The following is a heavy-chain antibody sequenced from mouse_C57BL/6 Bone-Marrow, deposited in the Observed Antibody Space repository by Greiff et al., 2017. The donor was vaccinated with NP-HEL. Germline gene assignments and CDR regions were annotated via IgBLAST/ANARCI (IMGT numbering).Heavy chain of an antibody. J-gene: IGHJ4*01. D-gene: IGHD3-2*02. CDR3: AQQLRLPYYYAMDY. CDR2: LWGDGST. CDR1: GFSLTSYG. Sequence: QVQLKESGPGLVAPSQSLSITCTVSGFSLTSYGVSWVRQPPGKGLEWLGVLWGDGSTNYHSALISRLSISKDNSKSQVFLKLNSLQTDDTATYYCAQQLRLPYYYAMDYWGQGTSVTVSS. V-gene: IGHV2-3*01.